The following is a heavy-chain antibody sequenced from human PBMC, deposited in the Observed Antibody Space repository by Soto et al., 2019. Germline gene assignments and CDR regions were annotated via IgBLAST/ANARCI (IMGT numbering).Heavy chain of an antibody. V-gene: IGHV4-39*01. D-gene: IGHD3-22*01. CDR1: GGSITSSSYY. Sequence: ETMCLPCTVVGGSITSSSYYRGWIRQPPGKGLEWIGNIYYSGSTYYNPSLKSRVTISVDTSKNQFSLKLSSVTAADTAVYYCMLGSGWKDFDYWGQGTLVTVSS. J-gene: IGHJ4*02. CDR2: IYYSGST. CDR3: MLGSGWKDFDY.